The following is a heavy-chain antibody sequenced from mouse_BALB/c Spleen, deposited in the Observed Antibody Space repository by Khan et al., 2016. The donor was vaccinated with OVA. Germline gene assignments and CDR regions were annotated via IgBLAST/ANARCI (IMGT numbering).Heavy chain of an antibody. CDR2: INYSGAT. CDR3: ARLFDY. J-gene: IGHJ2*01. CDR1: GFSITSDYA. Sequence: VQLQESGPGLVKPSQSLSLTCTVTGFSITSDYAWNWRRQFPGNKLERMGYINYSGATSNPPSLTSRISITQDTSKSQFFLQLNSVNTEDTATYYCARLFDYWGQGTMLTVS. V-gene: IGHV3-2*02.